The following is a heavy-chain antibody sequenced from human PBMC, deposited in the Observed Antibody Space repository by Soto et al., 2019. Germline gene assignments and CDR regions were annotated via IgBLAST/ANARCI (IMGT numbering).Heavy chain of an antibody. V-gene: IGHV2-5*02. D-gene: IGHD3-9*01. CDR2: IYWDDDK. CDR1: GFSLSTSGVG. J-gene: IGHJ4*02. Sequence: QITLKESGPTLVKPTQTLTLTCTFSGFSLSTSGVGVGWIRQPPGKALEWLALIYWDDDKRYSPSLKSRLTITKDTSKNQLVLTMTNMDPVDTATYYCAHSLLRYFVWLLDEMYYFDYWGQGTLVTVSS. CDR3: AHSLLRYFVWLLDEMYYFDY.